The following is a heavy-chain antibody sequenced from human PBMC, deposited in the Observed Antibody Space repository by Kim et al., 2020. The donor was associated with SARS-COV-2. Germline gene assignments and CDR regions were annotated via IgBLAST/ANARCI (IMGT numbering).Heavy chain of an antibody. Sequence: GRSLRLSCAASGFTFSSYEMNWVRQAPGKGLEWVSYISSSGSTIYYADSVKGRFTISRDNAKNSLYLQMNSLRAEDTAVYYCSSRSSSWLARYAFDIWGQGTMVTVSS. D-gene: IGHD6-13*01. CDR1: GFTFSSYE. V-gene: IGHV3-48*03. CDR3: SSRSSSWLARYAFDI. CDR2: ISSSGSTI. J-gene: IGHJ3*02.